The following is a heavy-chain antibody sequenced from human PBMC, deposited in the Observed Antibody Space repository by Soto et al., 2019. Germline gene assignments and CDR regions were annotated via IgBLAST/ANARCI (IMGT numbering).Heavy chain of an antibody. Sequence: VKVSCKDSGGTFSSYTISWVRQAPGQGLEWMGRIIPILGIANYAQKFQGRVTITADKSTSTAYMELSSLRSEDTAVYYCAREAVVTTFSHNWFDPWGQGTLVTVSS. V-gene: IGHV1-69*10. CDR1: GGTFSSYT. CDR3: AREAVVTTFSHNWFDP. D-gene: IGHD4-4*01. J-gene: IGHJ5*02. CDR2: IIPILGIA.